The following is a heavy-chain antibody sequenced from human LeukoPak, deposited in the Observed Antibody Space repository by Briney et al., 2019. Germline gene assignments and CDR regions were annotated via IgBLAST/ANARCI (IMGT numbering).Heavy chain of an antibody. Sequence: PSETLSLTCTVSGGSISSYYWSWIRQPPGKGLEWIGYKSYSGRTNYNPSLKSRVTISVATSKNQCSLKLSSVTAADTAVYYCATTGYRGFDIWGQGTMVTVSS. CDR2: KSYSGRT. CDR1: GGSISSYY. D-gene: IGHD5-18*01. J-gene: IGHJ3*02. V-gene: IGHV4-59*01. CDR3: ATTGYRGFDI.